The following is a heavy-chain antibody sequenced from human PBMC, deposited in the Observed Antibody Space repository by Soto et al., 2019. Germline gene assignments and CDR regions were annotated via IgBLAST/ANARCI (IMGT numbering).Heavy chain of an antibody. D-gene: IGHD2-15*01. V-gene: IGHV5-51*01. CDR1: GHSFTSYW. J-gene: IGHJ6*02. CDR2: IYPGDSDT. Sequence: PGASLTISCQGSGHSFTSYWIGWVRQMPGKGLEWMGIIYPGDSDTRYSPSFQGQVTISADKSISTAYLQWSSLKASDTAMYYCSRGSGHDYYYYYRMNVWRQGTTVTVS. CDR3: SRGSGHDYYYYYRMNV.